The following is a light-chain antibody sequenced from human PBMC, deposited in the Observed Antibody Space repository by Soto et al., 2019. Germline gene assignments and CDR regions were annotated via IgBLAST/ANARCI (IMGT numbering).Light chain of an antibody. Sequence: DIQMTQSPSSLSASVGDRVTITCRPSQNIGKFLNWYQQRPGKAPTALIHATSTLQSGVSSRFSGSGSDTDFTLTITRLQPEDFATYFCQQSLSSPLTFVGGTKVEL. CDR3: QQSLSSPLT. CDR1: QNIGKF. V-gene: IGKV1-39*01. J-gene: IGKJ4*01. CDR2: ATS.